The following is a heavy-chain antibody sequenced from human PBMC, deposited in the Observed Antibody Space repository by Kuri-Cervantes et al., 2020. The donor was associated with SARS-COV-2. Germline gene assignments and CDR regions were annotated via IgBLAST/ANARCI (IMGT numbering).Heavy chain of an antibody. V-gene: IGHV4-30-4*01. D-gene: IGHD3-10*01. J-gene: IGHJ3*02. CDR1: GGSISSGDYY. CDR2: IYYSGST. Sequence: SCTVSGGSISSGDYYWSWIRQPPGKGLEWIGYIYYSGSTYYNPSLKSRVTISVDTSENQFSLKLSSVTAADTAVYYCASDRMESLLWFGVVGAFDIWSQGTMVTVSS. CDR3: ASDRMESLLWFGVVGAFDI.